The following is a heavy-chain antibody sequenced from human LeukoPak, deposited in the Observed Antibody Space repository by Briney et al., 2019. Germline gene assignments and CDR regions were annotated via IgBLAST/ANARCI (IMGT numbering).Heavy chain of an antibody. V-gene: IGHV3-53*01. CDR1: GFTVSSNY. D-gene: IGHD3-22*01. J-gene: IGHJ4*02. Sequence: GGSLRLSCAASGFTVSSNYMRWVRQAPGKGLEWVSVIYSGGSTYYADSVKGRFTISRDNPKNTLYLQMNSLRAEDTAVYYCARFFADYGSSGYFPAYFDYWGQGTLVTVSS. CDR2: IYSGGST. CDR3: ARFFADYGSSGYFPAYFDY.